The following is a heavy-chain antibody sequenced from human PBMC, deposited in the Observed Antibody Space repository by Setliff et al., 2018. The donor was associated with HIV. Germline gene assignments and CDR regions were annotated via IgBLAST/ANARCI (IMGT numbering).Heavy chain of an antibody. V-gene: IGHV1-18*01. CDR3: ARDSEWGSYIFWTFDI. Sequence: GASVKVSCKASGYTFTSYGISWVRQAPGQGLEWMGWISAYNGNTNYAQKLQGRVTMTTDTSTSTAYMELRSLRSDETAVYYCARDSEWGSYIFWTFDIWGQGTMVTVS. J-gene: IGHJ3*02. CDR2: ISAYNGNT. D-gene: IGHD1-26*01. CDR1: GYTFTSYG.